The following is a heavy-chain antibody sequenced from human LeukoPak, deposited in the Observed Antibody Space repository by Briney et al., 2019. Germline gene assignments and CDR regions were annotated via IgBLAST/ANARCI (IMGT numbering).Heavy chain of an antibody. Sequence: GGSLRLSCAASGFTFSSYAMHWVRQAPGKGLEWVAVISYDGSNKYYSASVKGRFTISRDNSKNTLYLQMNSLRAEDTAVYYCARSADYGDYSAFDIWGQGTMVTVSS. CDR2: ISYDGSNK. J-gene: IGHJ3*02. V-gene: IGHV3-30*01. CDR1: GFTFSSYA. D-gene: IGHD4-17*01. CDR3: ARSADYGDYSAFDI.